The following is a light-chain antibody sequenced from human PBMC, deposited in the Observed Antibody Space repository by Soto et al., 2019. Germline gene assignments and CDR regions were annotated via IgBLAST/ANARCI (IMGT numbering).Light chain of an antibody. Sequence: EIVLTQSPATLSLSRGEAAALSCRASQSISTYLAWYQQKPGQAPRLFIYDASNRAAGIPARFSGSGSGTDFTLTISSLEPEDFAVYYCQQRSKCPITFGQGTRLEI. V-gene: IGKV3-11*01. CDR2: DAS. J-gene: IGKJ5*01. CDR1: QSISTY. CDR3: QQRSKCPIT.